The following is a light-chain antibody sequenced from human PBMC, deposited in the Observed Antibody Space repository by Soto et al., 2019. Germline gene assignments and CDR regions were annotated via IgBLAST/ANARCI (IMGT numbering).Light chain of an antibody. CDR3: QQLHNYPLT. CDR1: QGSSSA. V-gene: IGKV1-9*01. CDR2: TAS. Sequence: DIQMTHSPSTLSGSVGDRVTIICRASQGSSSALALYQQKAGIAPKLLIYTASTLQSGVPSRFSGSGSGTDFTLTISSLQPEDFATYYCQQLHNYPLTFGGGTKVDIK. J-gene: IGKJ4*01.